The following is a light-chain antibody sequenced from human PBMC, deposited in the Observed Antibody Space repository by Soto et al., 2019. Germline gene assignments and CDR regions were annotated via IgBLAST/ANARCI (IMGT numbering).Light chain of an antibody. V-gene: IGLV2-14*01. Sequence: QSALTQPASVSGSPGQSITISCTGTSSDVGAYNHVSWYQQHPGKAPRLMIYDVINRPSGVSNRFSGSKSGNTASLTISGLQADDEDDYYCSSYTTSITVLFGGGTKLTVL. CDR2: DVI. CDR3: SSYTTSITVL. J-gene: IGLJ2*01. CDR1: SSDVGAYNH.